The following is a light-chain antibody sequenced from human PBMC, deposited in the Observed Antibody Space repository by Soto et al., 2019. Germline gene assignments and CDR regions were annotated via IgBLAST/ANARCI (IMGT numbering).Light chain of an antibody. V-gene: IGLV1-44*01. CDR3: AAWDDSLRGRV. CDR2: SDN. J-gene: IGLJ2*01. CDR1: NSNIGSNT. Sequence: QSVLTQPPSASGTPGQRVTIPCSGSNSNIGSNTVSWYQQLPGTAPKSLIYSDNQRPSGVPDRISGSRSGTSASLAISGLQSDDEAEYYCAAWDDSLRGRVFGGGTKVTVL.